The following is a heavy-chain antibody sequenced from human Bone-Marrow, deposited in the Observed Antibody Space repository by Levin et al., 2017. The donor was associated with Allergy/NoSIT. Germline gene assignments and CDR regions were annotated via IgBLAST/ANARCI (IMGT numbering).Heavy chain of an antibody. J-gene: IGHJ4*02. V-gene: IGHV1-2*02. D-gene: IGHD1-26*01. CDR1: GYTFTDYY. CDR2: INPNSGAT. Sequence: ASVKVSCEASGYTFTDYYMHWVRQAPGQGLEWMGWINPNSGATTYAQKFQGRVTMTRDTSISTVFMEMSRLRYDDTAVYFCARDLGIHTGSYGAYWGQGTLVTVSS. CDR3: ARDLGIHTGSYGAY.